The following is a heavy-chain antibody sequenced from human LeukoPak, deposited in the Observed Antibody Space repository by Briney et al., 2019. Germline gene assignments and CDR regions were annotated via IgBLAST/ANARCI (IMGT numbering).Heavy chain of an antibody. CDR1: GGSISSGGYS. Sequence: PSETLSLTCAVSGGSISSGGYSWSWIRQPPGKGLEWIGYIYHSGSTYYNPSLKSRATISVDRSKNQFSLKLSSVTAADTAVYYCAREKTWYFDYWGQGTLVTVSS. CDR3: AREKTWYFDY. CDR2: IYHSGST. J-gene: IGHJ4*02. V-gene: IGHV4-30-2*01.